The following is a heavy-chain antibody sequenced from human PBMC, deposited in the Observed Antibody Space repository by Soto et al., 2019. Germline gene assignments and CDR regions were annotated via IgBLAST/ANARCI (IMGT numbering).Heavy chain of an antibody. J-gene: IGHJ3*02. CDR3: AREPYGDYVDAFDI. CDR1: GGSISSGDYY. D-gene: IGHD4-17*01. V-gene: IGHV4-30-4*01. CDR2: IYYSGST. Sequence: SETLSLTCTVSGGSISSGDYYWSWIRQPPGKGLEWIGYIYYSGSTYYNPSLKSRVTISVDTSKNQFSLKLSSVTAADTAVYYCAREPYGDYVDAFDIWGQGTMVTVSS.